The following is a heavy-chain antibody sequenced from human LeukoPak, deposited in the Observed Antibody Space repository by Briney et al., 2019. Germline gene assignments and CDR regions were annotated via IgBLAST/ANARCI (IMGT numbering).Heavy chain of an antibody. Sequence: RPGGSLRLSCAASGFSFSRSGMSWVRQAPGKGPEWVANIKAGGSEIYYVATVKGLFTISRANTKNAVYLHMQRPRTQATTADHCSSGRVITFGYWGQGTLVTVSS. J-gene: IGHJ4*02. V-gene: IGHV3-7*01. CDR1: GFSFSRSG. CDR3: SSGRVITFGY. CDR2: IKAGGSEI. D-gene: IGHD3-16*01.